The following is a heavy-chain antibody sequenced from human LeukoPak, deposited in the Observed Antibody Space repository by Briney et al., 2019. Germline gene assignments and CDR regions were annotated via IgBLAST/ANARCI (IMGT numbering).Heavy chain of an antibody. CDR1: GFTFSSYW. CDR3: ATAPLYSSSWYFRGYFDD. CDR2: IKEDGSEK. J-gene: IGHJ4*02. Sequence: GGSLRLSCVASGFTFSSYWMSWVRQAPGKGLEWVADIKEDGSEKYYVDSVKGRFTISRDNPKNTLYLQMNSLRAEDTAVYFCATAPLYSSSWYFRGYFDDWGQGTLVTVSS. D-gene: IGHD6-13*01. V-gene: IGHV3-7*03.